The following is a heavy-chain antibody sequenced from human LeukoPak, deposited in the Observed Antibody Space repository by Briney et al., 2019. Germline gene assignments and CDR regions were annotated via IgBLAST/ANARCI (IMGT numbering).Heavy chain of an antibody. CDR3: AKQGRDWLRDYYYYMDV. Sequence: GGSLRLSCAASGFTFSSYWMSWVRQAPGKGLEWVANIKQDGSEKYYVDSVKGRVTISRDNSKNTLYLQMNSLRAEDTAVYYCAKQGRDWLRDYYYYMDVWGKGTTVTISS. J-gene: IGHJ6*03. D-gene: IGHD3-9*01. V-gene: IGHV3-7*03. CDR1: GFTFSSYW. CDR2: IKQDGSEK.